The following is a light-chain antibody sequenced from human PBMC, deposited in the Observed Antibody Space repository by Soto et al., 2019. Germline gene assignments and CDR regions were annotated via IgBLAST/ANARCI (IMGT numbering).Light chain of an antibody. CDR3: QQSYSAPLT. CDR2: GTS. J-gene: IGKJ4*01. CDR1: QSISSH. V-gene: IGKV1-39*01. Sequence: DIQMTQSPSSLSASVGDRVTITCRASQSISSHLNWYQQKPGKAPKLLIYGTSNLQSGVLSRISGSGSGTDFTLTISSLQPEDFATYYCQQSYSAPLTFGGGTKVEIK.